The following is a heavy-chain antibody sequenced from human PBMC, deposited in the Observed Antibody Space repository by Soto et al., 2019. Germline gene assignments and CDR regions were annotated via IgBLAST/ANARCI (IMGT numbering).Heavy chain of an antibody. CDR1: GFTFSNYE. D-gene: IGHD3-22*01. CDR2: ISTTSSHI. V-gene: IGHV3-48*03. CDR3: ARENYDVSGYFLDF. Sequence: EVQLVESGGTLVQPGGSLRLSCAASGFTFSNYEMSWVRQAPGKGLEWVSYISTTSSHIYYADSVKGRFTISRDNAKNSLYLQTNSLRAEDTAVYHCARENYDVSGYFLDFWGQGTLVTVSS. J-gene: IGHJ4*02.